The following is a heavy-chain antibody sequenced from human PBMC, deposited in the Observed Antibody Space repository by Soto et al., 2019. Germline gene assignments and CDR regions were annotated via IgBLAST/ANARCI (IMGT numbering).Heavy chain of an antibody. V-gene: IGHV1-8*01. D-gene: IGHD6-19*01. CDR3: STWGRDGWYTGFF. CDR2: MNPSSGKT. CDR1: GYTFTDYD. J-gene: IGHJ4*02. Sequence: QVQLVQSGAEVKTPGASVKVSCKASGYTFTDYDINWVRQAPGRGLEWVGRMNPSSGKTDYAQNFQARVTMTRDTSISTAYLELSNLGYEDTAVFYCSTWGRDGWYTGFFWGQGTLVTVAS.